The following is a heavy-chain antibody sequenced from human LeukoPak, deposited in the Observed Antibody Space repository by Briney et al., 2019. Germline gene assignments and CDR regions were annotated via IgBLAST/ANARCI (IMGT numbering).Heavy chain of an antibody. J-gene: IGHJ4*02. Sequence: GGTLRLSCAASGFTFTSHWMTWVRQAPGKGLEWVANIKHDGSEKYYVDSVKGRFTISRDNANNSLYLQMNSLRAEDTALYYCAKDMRGDDILTLDYWGQGTLVTVSS. V-gene: IGHV3-7*03. CDR1: GFTFTSHW. D-gene: IGHD3-9*01. CDR2: IKHDGSEK. CDR3: AKDMRGDDILTLDY.